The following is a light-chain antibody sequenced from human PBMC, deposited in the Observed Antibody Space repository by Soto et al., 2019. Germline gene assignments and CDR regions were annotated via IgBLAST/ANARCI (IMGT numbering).Light chain of an antibody. CDR3: QQYDNWPPVT. Sequence: EIVMTQSPATLSVSPGERATLSCRASQTVGSNVAWYQQKPGQAPRLLIYGASTRVTGVPARFSGSGSGTEFTLPISSLQSEDFVVYYCQQYDNWPPVTFGQGTKVEIK. CDR2: GAS. J-gene: IGKJ1*01. CDR1: QTVGSN. V-gene: IGKV3-15*01.